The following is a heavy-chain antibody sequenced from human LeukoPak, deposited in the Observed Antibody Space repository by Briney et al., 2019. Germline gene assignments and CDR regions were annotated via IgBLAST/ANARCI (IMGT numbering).Heavy chain of an antibody. CDR3: ARDAGYCSGGSCYPGQFDY. CDR2: IWYDGSNK. Sequence: GGFLRLSCAASGFTFSSYGMHWVRQAPGKGLEWVAVIWYDGSNKYYADSVKGRFTISRDNSKNTLYLQMNSLRAEDTAVYYCARDAGYCSGGSCYPGQFDYWGQGTLVTVSS. D-gene: IGHD2-15*01. J-gene: IGHJ4*02. V-gene: IGHV3-33*01. CDR1: GFTFSSYG.